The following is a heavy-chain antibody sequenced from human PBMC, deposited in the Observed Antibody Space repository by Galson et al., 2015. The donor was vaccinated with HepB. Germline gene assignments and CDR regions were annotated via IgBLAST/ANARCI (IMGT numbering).Heavy chain of an antibody. CDR2: ISSSGSTI. CDR1: GFTFSDYY. D-gene: IGHD6-19*01. V-gene: IGHV3-11*01. CDR3: ASCIAVAQGEDY. Sequence: SLRLSCAASGFTFSDYYMSWIRQAPGKGLEWVSYISSSGSTIYYADSVKGRFTISRDNAKNSLYLQMNSLRAEDTAVYYCASCIAVAQGEDYWGQGTLVTVSS. J-gene: IGHJ4*02.